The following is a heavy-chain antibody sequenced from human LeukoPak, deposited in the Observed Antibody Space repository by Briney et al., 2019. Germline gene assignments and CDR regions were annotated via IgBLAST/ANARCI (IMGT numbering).Heavy chain of an antibody. V-gene: IGHV1-2*06. D-gene: IGHD3-22*01. CDR1: GYTLTDYY. CDR3: ARVGYYESSGYYEY. J-gene: IGHJ4*02. CDR2: INPNSGGT. Sequence: ASVKVSCTASGYTLTDYYMHWVRQAPGQGLEWMGRINPNSGGTNYAQKFQGRVTMTRDTSISTVYMELSRLRSDDTAVYYCARVGYYESSGYYEYWGQGTLVTVSS.